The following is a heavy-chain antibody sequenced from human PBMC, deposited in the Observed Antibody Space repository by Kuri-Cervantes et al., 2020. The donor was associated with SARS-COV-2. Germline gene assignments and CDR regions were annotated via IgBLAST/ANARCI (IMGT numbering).Heavy chain of an antibody. J-gene: IGHJ3*02. D-gene: IGHD3-22*01. V-gene: IGHV1-18*01. CDR3: ARGLGFVRYYYDSSGYYSRAAVDAFDI. Sequence: ASVKVSCKASGYTFTSYGISWVRQAPGQGLEWMGWISAYNGKTNYVQKFQGRVTMTTDTATSTAYMELRRLRSDDTAVYYCARGLGFVRYYYDSSGYYSRAAVDAFDIWGQGTMVTVSS. CDR1: GYTFTSYG. CDR2: ISAYNGKT.